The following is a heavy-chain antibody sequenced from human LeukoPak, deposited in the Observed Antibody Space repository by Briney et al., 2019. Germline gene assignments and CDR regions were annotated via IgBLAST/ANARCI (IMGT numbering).Heavy chain of an antibody. V-gene: IGHV3-20*04. Sequence: SGGSLRLSCAASGFTFDDYGMSWVRQAPGKGLEWVSGINWNGGSTTYADSVKGRFTISRDNAKNSLYLQMNSLRAEDTAFYYCARGSTLGSCTSSSCHNWFDPWGQGTLVTVSS. D-gene: IGHD2-2*01. J-gene: IGHJ5*02. CDR3: ARGSTLGSCTSSSCHNWFDP. CDR2: INWNGGST. CDR1: GFTFDDYG.